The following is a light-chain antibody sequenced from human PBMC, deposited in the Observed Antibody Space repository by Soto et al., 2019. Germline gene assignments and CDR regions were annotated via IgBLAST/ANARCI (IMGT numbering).Light chain of an antibody. Sequence: EVVLSQSPATLSLSPGDRATLTCRASQSVSIDFAWYQQKPGQAPRLLIYDASNRATGIPARFSGSGSGTDSTLTISSLEPEDFAVYYYQHRHNFGPGTKVDIK. J-gene: IGKJ3*01. CDR2: DAS. V-gene: IGKV3-11*01. CDR1: QSVSID. CDR3: QHRHN.